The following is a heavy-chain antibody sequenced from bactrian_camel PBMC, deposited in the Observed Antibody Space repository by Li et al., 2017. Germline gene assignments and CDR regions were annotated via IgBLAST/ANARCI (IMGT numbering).Heavy chain of an antibody. CDR2: IDSDGSP. Sequence: VQLVESGGGSVQAGGSLRLSCGASGSIYGDACVGWLRQAPGKEREGVAAIDSDGSPSYADSVKGRFTISKDKTKNTLYLQMNSLKPEDTATYYCAADVFKGSWCSPYLVQEYQFWGQGTQVTVS. V-gene: IGHV3S53*01. CDR3: AADVFKGSWCSPYLVQEYQF. D-gene: IGHD3*01. J-gene: IGHJ4*01. CDR1: GSIYGDAC.